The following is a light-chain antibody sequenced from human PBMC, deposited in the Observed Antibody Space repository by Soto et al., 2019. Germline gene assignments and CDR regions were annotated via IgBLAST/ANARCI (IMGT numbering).Light chain of an antibody. CDR2: AAS. CDR1: QSINSNV. J-gene: IGKJ3*01. Sequence: EIVLTQSPGTLSLSPGEGATLSCRASQSINSNVLAWYQHKVGQAPRLLIHAASIRATGIPDRFSGSGSGTDFTLTISRLEPEDSAFYYCQQYFNWPLTWTFGPGTKVQIK. V-gene: IGKV3-20*01. CDR3: QQYFNWPLTWT.